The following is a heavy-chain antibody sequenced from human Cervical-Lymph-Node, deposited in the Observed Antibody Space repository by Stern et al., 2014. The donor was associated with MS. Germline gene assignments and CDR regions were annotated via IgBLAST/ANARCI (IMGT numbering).Heavy chain of an antibody. Sequence: QLQLQESGPGRVQPSETLSLTCTVSGASMKNFYWNWIRQPPEKGLEWIGHMSNSGTTYYDPSLKSRVTMSMDASKQQFSLRLTSVTAVDTAVYFCARGRHTAMVTSGRYFDLWGQGTLVTVSS. D-gene: IGHD5-18*01. V-gene: IGHV4-4*07. CDR1: GASMKNFY. CDR2: MSNSGTT. J-gene: IGHJ4*02. CDR3: ARGRHTAMVTSGRYFDL.